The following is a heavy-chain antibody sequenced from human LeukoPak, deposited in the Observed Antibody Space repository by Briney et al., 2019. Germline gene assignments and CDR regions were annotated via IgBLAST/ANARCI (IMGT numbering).Heavy chain of an antibody. V-gene: IGHV3-21*01. J-gene: IGHJ4*01. D-gene: IGHD4/OR15-4a*01. Sequence: GGSLRLSCKASGFRFSGYNMIWVRQAPGKGLEWVSSISTSSSYIYYADSVKGRFTVSRDNARSALFLHMNSLRVDDTALYYCVRGVNNYGGHAGHHWGRGTRVTVSS. CDR1: GFRFSGYN. CDR3: VRGVNNYGGHAGHH. CDR2: ISTSSSYI.